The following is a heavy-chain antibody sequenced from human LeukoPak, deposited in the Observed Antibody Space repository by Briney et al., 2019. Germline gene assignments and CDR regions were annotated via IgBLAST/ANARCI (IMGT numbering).Heavy chain of an antibody. CDR2: IYYSGST. V-gene: IGHV4-61*08. D-gene: IGHD3-10*01. CDR1: GGSISSGGYY. Sequence: PSETLSLTCTVSGGSISSGGYYWSWIRQHPGKGLEWIGYIYYSGSTNYNPSLKSRVTISVDTSKNQFSLKLSSVTAADTAVYYCAREGDGSGSYYGGFDYWGQGTLVTVSS. J-gene: IGHJ4*02. CDR3: AREGDGSGSYYGGFDY.